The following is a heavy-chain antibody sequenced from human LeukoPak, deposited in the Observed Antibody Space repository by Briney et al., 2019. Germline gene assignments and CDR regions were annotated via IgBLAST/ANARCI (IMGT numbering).Heavy chain of an antibody. CDR2: IKQDGSEK. Sequence: TGGSLRLSCAASGFTLSTYWMSWVRQAPGKGLEWVANIKQDGSEKYYVDSVKGRFTISRDNAKHSLYLQRNILRADDTAFYYCGRPRYCARRNCYLDYWGQGTRVTVSS. V-gene: IGHV3-7*01. J-gene: IGHJ4*02. CDR3: GRPRYCARRNCYLDY. D-gene: IGHD2-21*02. CDR1: GFTLSTYW.